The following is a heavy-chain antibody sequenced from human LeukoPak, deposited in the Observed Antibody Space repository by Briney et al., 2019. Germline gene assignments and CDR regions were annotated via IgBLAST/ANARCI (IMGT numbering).Heavy chain of an antibody. V-gene: IGHV3-74*01. CDR3: AKDRSSGWFVGYFDY. D-gene: IGHD6-19*01. CDR2: ISGDGSIT. J-gene: IGHJ4*02. CDR1: GFTISGYW. Sequence: QAGGSLRLSCAASGFTISGYWMHWVRQAPGKGLVWVSRISGDGSITAYADSVKGRFAISRDNSKNTLYLQMNSLRAGDTAVYYCAKDRSSGWFVGYFDYWGQGTLVTVSS.